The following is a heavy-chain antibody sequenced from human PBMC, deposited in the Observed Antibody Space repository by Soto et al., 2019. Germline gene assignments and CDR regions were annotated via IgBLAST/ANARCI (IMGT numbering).Heavy chain of an antibody. D-gene: IGHD5-18*01. Sequence: SETLSLTCTVSCGSISSSSYYWTWIRQYPGKGLEWIGFIYYRGATYYNPSLKSRVTISVDTSKNQFSLKLSSVTAEDTAVYYCTTGRRGYSYGYYYGMDVWGQGTTVTVSS. V-gene: IGHV4-31*03. CDR1: CGSISSSSYY. CDR2: IYYRGAT. J-gene: IGHJ6*02. CDR3: TTGRRGYSYGYYYGMDV.